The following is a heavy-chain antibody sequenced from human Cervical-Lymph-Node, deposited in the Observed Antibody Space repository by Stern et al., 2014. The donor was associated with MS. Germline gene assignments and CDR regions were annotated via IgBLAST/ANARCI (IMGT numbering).Heavy chain of an antibody. CDR1: GFIFSNYA. Sequence: AQLVESGGGVVQPGRALRLSCAASGFIFSNYAMHWVRQAPGKGLDWVAFVSNEGSKQFYADSVKGRFTISRDNANNTLYLQMNSLRPEDTAVYYCGRDTCRGGGCYFRYWGQGILITVSS. V-gene: IGHV3-30-3*01. CDR3: GRDTCRGGGCYFRY. D-gene: IGHD2-15*01. CDR2: VSNEGSKQ. J-gene: IGHJ4*02.